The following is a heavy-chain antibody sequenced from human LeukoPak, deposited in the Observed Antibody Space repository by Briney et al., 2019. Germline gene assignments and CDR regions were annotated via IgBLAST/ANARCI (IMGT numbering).Heavy chain of an antibody. J-gene: IGHJ4*02. V-gene: IGHV4-59*01. CDR1: GGSISGYY. Sequence: PSETLSLTCTVSGGSISGYYWSWIRQPPGKGLEWIGYIHYSGSTNYNPSLNSRVTISLDTSRNQFSLKLRSVTAADTAVYYCARIDRRGTTGFSGDSWGQGTLVTVSS. CDR3: ARIDRRGTTGFSGDS. D-gene: IGHD3-10*01. CDR2: IHYSGST.